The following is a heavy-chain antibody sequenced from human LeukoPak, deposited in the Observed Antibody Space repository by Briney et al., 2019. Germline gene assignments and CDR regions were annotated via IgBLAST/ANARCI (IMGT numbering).Heavy chain of an antibody. CDR3: ARENGYGVNEY. Sequence: TSETLSLTCTVSGDSISSGVYYWSWIRQPPGRGLEWIGYIYSSGSTYYNPSLKSRVTISVDTSKNQFSLKLSSVTAADTAVYYCARENGYGVNEYWGQGTLVTVSS. J-gene: IGHJ4*02. CDR2: IYSSGST. V-gene: IGHV4-30-4*01. D-gene: IGHD4-23*01. CDR1: GDSISSGVYY.